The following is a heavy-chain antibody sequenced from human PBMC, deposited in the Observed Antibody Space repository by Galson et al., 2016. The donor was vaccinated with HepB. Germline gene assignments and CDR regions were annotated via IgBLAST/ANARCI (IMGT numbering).Heavy chain of an antibody. CDR1: GFRFSSYT. V-gene: IGHV3-21*01. CDR3: ARGRSWDVAVVAAALGN. D-gene: IGHD2-15*01. CDR2: ITSRSSHI. Sequence: SLRLSCAASGFRFSSYTMNWVRQAPGKGLEWVSSITSRSSHIFYADSVKGRFTVSRDNVKNSLSLQMTSLRADNTAVYFCARGRSWDVAVVAAALGNWGQGTRVTVSS. J-gene: IGHJ4*02.